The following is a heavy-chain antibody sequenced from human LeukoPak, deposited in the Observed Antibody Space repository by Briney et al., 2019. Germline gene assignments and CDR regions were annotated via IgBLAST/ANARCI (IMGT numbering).Heavy chain of an antibody. V-gene: IGHV3-48*02. CDR1: GFTFSSYS. CDR3: VRDPDALDF. J-gene: IGHJ4*02. CDR2: IRSSGSPI. Sequence: GGSLRLSCAASGFTFSSYSMNWVRQAPGKGREGVSYIRSSGSPIYYADSVRGRFTISRDNARNSLYLQMNSLRDEDTAVYYCVRDPDALDFWGQGTPVTVSS.